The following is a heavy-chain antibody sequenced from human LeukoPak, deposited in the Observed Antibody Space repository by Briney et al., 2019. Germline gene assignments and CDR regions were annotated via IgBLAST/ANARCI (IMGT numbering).Heavy chain of an antibody. Sequence: RGSLRLSSAESGFTFCSYSMNWVRQAPGKRLEWVSYISSSSSTIYYADSVKGRFTISRDYARNALYLQMNSRRAEDTAVYYCAREARVSYLDYWGQGTLVTVSS. CDR2: ISSSSSTI. CDR1: GFTFCSYS. V-gene: IGHV3-48*01. CDR3: AREARVSYLDY. J-gene: IGHJ4*02.